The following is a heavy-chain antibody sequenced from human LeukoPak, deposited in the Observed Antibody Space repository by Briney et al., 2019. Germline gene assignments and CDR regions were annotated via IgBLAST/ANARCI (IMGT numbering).Heavy chain of an antibody. V-gene: IGHV3-23*01. J-gene: IGHJ4*02. CDR1: GFTFSSYA. Sequence: GGSLRLSCAASGFTFSSYAMSWVRQAPGKGLEWVSAISGGGGSTYYADSVKGRFTISRDNSKNTLYLQMNSLRAEDTAVYYCAKGVYYYDSSGYHYTYYFDYWGQGTLVTVSS. D-gene: IGHD3-22*01. CDR3: AKGVYYYDSSGYHYTYYFDY. CDR2: ISGGGGST.